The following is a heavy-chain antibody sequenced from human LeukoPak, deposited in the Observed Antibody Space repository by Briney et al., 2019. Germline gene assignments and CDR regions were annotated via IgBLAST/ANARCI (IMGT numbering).Heavy chain of an antibody. CDR2: IYYSGST. V-gene: IGHV4-39*01. CDR3: ARRDSTRFDY. Sequence: SETLSLTCTVSGGSISSSSYYWGWIRQPPGKGLEWIGSIYYSGSTYYNPSLKSRVTISVDTSKNQFSLKLSSVTAADTAVYYCARRDSTRFDYWGRGTLVTVSS. D-gene: IGHD2-2*01. J-gene: IGHJ4*02. CDR1: GGSISSSSYY.